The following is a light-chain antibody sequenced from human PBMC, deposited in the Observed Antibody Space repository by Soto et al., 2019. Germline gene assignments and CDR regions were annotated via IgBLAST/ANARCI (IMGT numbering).Light chain of an antibody. CDR1: SSDVGGYNY. Sequence: QSALTQPASVSGSPGQSITISCTGTSSDVGGYNYVSWYQHHPGKAPKLMIYDVSNRPSGVSNRFSDSKSGNTASLTISGLHAEDEADYYCSSYPSSSSPYDVFGTGTKVTVL. V-gene: IGLV2-14*03. J-gene: IGLJ1*01. CDR3: SSYPSSSSPYDV. CDR2: DVS.